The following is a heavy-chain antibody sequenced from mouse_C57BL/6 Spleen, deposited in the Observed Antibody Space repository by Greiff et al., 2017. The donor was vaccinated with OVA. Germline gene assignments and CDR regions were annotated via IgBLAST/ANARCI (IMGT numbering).Heavy chain of an antibody. J-gene: IGHJ1*03. CDR3: ARMGLHCYFDV. CDR1: GSSLSTCGMG. D-gene: IGHD3-3*01. V-gene: IGHV8-8*01. CDR2: IWWGDDK. Sequence: VPLKVSGPGLLQPSQSLSLTCSFSGSSLSTCGMGVGRRRHPSGKGLEWLAHIWWGDDKYNNPSLTSRLTITKDTTTNQVFLKIANVDTADTATDYCARMGLHCYFDVWGTGTTVTVSS.